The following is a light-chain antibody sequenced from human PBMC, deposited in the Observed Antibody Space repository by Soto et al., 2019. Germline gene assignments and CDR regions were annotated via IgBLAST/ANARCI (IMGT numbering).Light chain of an antibody. CDR2: AAS. CDR1: QSISDT. J-gene: IGKJ5*01. Sequence: ALTRAAVSRDGKGRGTLCCRASQSISDTIAWYQQKPGQAPRLLIYAASDRATGVPARFSFSGSGTDFTLAIASREPEDFAVYYWQKHGGLFITFAQGTRLEIK. CDR3: QKHGGLFIT. V-gene: IGKV3-15*01.